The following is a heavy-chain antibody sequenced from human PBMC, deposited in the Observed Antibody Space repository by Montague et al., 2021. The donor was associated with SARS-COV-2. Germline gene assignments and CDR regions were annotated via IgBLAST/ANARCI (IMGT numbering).Heavy chain of an antibody. CDR2: INHTGSS. J-gene: IGHJ4*02. Sequence: SETLSLTCTVSGGSISSGGYYRTWIRQTPGKGLEWIGEINHTGSSNYNPSFKSRVIMSVDTSKNQFSLKLSSVTAADTAVYYCARAIQSQPLVVVIAIPRPFYYFDHWGQGTLVTVSS. V-gene: IGHV4-39*07. D-gene: IGHD2-21*01. CDR3: ARAIQSQPLVVVIAIPRPFYYFDH. CDR1: GGSISSGGYY.